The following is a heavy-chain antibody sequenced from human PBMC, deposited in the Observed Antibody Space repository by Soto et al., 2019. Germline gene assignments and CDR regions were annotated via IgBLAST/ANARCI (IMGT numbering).Heavy chain of an antibody. J-gene: IGHJ3*02. CDR2: IYYSGST. D-gene: IGHD3-16*01. V-gene: IGHV4-39*01. CDR3: ARGRYDYVWGMDAFDI. Sequence: QLQLQESGPGLVKPSETLSLTCTVSGGSISSSSYYWGWIRQPPGKVLEWIGSIYYSGSTYYNPSLKSRVTISVDTSKNQFSLKLSSVTAADTAVYYCARGRYDYVWGMDAFDIWGQGTMVTVSS. CDR1: GGSISSSSYY.